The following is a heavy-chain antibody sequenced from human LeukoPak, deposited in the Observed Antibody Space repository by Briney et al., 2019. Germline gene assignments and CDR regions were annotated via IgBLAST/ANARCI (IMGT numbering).Heavy chain of an antibody. D-gene: IGHD3-9*01. Sequence: SETLSLTRAVYGGSFSGYYWSWIRQPPGKGLEWIGEINHSGSTNYNPPLKSRVTISVDTSKNQFSLKLSSVTAADTAVYYCARGEYFDWLYRSQYYFDYWGQGTLVTVSS. CDR1: GGSFSGYY. CDR3: ARGEYFDWLYRSQYYFDY. V-gene: IGHV4-34*01. J-gene: IGHJ4*02. CDR2: INHSGST.